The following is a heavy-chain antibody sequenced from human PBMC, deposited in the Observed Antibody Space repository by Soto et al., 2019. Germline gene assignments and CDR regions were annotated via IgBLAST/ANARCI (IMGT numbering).Heavy chain of an antibody. CDR1: GFTFSSYW. Sequence: EVRLVESGGGLVQPGESLRLSCAASGFTFSSYWMHWVRQAPGKGLVWVSRINSDGSSTSYAGSVKGRFTISRDNAKNTPYLQMNSLRAEDTAVYYCVRTSLVVAAATREDYWGQGTLVTVSS. J-gene: IGHJ4*02. V-gene: IGHV3-74*01. CDR2: INSDGSST. CDR3: VRTSLVVAAATREDY. D-gene: IGHD2-15*01.